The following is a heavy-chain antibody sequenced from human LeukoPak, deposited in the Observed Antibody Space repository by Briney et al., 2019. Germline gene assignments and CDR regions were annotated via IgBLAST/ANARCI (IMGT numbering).Heavy chain of an antibody. CDR1: GYTFTAYY. V-gene: IGHV1-2*02. J-gene: IGHJ4*02. D-gene: IGHD5-12*01. CDR2: INANSGDT. Sequence: ASVKVSCKASGYTFTAYYILWVRQAPGQGLEVMGWINANSGDTYYAQKFQGRVTMTRDTSVSTVYMELSSLGSDDAAIFYCARDWRGSLDYWGQGVPVTASS. CDR3: ARDWRGSLDY.